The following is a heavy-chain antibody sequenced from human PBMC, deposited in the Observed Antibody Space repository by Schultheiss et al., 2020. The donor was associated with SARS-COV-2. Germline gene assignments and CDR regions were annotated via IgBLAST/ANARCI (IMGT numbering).Heavy chain of an antibody. V-gene: IGHV4-61*02. D-gene: IGHD6-13*01. Sequence: SETLSLTCTVSGGSISSSSYYWSWIRQPPGKGLEWIGRIYTSGSTNYNPSLKSRVTMSVDTSKNQFSLKLSSVTAADTAVYYCASSVGIAAAGAFDYWGQGTLVTVSS. CDR1: GGSISSSSYY. CDR3: ASSVGIAAAGAFDY. CDR2: IYTSGST. J-gene: IGHJ4*02.